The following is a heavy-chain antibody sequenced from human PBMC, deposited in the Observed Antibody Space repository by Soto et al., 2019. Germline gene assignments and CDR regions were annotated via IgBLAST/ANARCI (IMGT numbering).Heavy chain of an antibody. J-gene: IGHJ5*02. CDR3: AREERITIVGVVIKNSNWFDP. CDR1: GDSVSSNSAA. Sequence: SQTLSLTCVISGDSVSSNSAAWNWIRQSPSRGLEWQGRTYYRSKWYNDYAVSVKSRITINPDTSKNQFSLQLNSVTPEDTAVYYCAREERITIVGVVIKNSNWFDPWGQGTLVTVSS. CDR2: TYYRSKWYN. V-gene: IGHV6-1*01. D-gene: IGHD3-3*01.